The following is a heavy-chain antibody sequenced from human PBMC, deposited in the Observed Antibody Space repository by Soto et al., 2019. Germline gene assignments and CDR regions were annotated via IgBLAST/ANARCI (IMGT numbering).Heavy chain of an antibody. Sequence: QVQLVQSGAEVKKPGASVKVSCKASGYTFTSYAMHWVRQAPGQRLEWMGWINAGNGNTKYSHKFQGRVTITRDTSASTAYMELSSLRSEDTAVYYCARGEFLSYDDYWGQGTLVTVSS. CDR1: GYTFTSYA. D-gene: IGHD3-16*01. V-gene: IGHV1-3*01. CDR2: INAGNGNT. J-gene: IGHJ4*02. CDR3: ARGEFLSYDDY.